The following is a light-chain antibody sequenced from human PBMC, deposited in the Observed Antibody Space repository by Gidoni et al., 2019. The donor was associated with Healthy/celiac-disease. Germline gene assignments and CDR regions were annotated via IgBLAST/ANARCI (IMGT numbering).Light chain of an antibody. CDR3: QQYDNWPPRYT. CDR1: QSVSSN. CDR2: GAS. J-gene: IGKJ2*01. V-gene: IGKV3-15*01. Sequence: EIVMTQSPATLSVSPGERATLSCRSSQSVSSNLAWYKQKPGQAPSLLIYGASTRATGIPARLSGSGSGTEFTLTISSLQSEDFAVYYCQQYDNWPPRYTFGQGTKLEIK.